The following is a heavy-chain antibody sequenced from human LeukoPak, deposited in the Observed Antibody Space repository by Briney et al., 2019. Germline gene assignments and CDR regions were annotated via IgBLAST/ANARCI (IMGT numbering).Heavy chain of an antibody. CDR3: ARGGDIVVVVAATGAFDI. CDR1: GGSFSGYY. Sequence: PSETLSLTCAVYGGSFSGYYWSWIRQPPGKGLEWIGEINHSGSTNYNPSLKSRVTISVDTSKSQFSLKLSSVTAADTAVYYCARGGDIVVVVAATGAFDIWGQGTMVTVSS. D-gene: IGHD2-15*01. J-gene: IGHJ3*02. CDR2: INHSGST. V-gene: IGHV4-34*01.